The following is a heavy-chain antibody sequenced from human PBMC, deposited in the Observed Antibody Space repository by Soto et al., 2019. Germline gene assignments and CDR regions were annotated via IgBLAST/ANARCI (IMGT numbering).Heavy chain of an antibody. CDR2: INHSGST. CDR1: GGSFSGYY. D-gene: IGHD3-3*01. Sequence: QVQLQQWGAGLLKPSETLSLTCAVYGGSFSGYYWSWIRQPPGSGLDWIGEINHSGSTNYNPSLKSRVTMSVDTSKNQFSLKLSSVTAADTAVYFCARAVGGYDFWSASYYYYEYMDVWGKGTTVTVSS. CDR3: ARAVGGYDFWSASYYYYEYMDV. V-gene: IGHV4-34*01. J-gene: IGHJ6*03.